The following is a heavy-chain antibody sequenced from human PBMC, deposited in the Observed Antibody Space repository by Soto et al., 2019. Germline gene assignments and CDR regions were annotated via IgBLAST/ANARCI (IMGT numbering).Heavy chain of an antibody. CDR3: ARRWGGTFDY. CDR2: IYYSGST. CDR1: GGSFSDYY. V-gene: IGHV4-59*01. J-gene: IGHJ4*02. Sequence: SETLSLTCAVYGGSFSDYYWSWIRQPPGKGLEWIGYIYYSGSTNYNPSLKSRVTISVDTSKNQFSLKLSSVTAADTAVYYCARRWGGTFDYWGQGTLVTVSS. D-gene: IGHD2-21*01.